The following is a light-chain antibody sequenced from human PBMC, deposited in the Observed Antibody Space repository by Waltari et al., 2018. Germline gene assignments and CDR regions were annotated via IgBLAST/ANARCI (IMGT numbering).Light chain of an antibody. CDR3: QQYNVWPPLT. CDR2: GAS. Sequence: EIVMTQSPATLSVSQGERATLYCRASQSIHDNLAWYQQKPGQAPRRLIYGASTRATRIPAKFRGSGSGAEFTLTITSLQSEDCAVYYCQQYNVWPPLTFGGGTKVEIK. CDR1: QSIHDN. J-gene: IGKJ4*01. V-gene: IGKV3-15*01.